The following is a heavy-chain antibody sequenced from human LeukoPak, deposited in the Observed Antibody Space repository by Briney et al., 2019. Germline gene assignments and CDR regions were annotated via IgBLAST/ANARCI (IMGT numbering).Heavy chain of an antibody. Sequence: PGGSLRLSCAASGFTFSSYGMHWVRQAPGKGLEWVAFIRYDGSNKYYADSVKGRFTISRDNSKNTLYLQRNSLLAANTALYCSTKERGTAIVTIDYWGQGTLVTVSS. J-gene: IGHJ4*02. CDR1: GFTFSSYG. CDR3: TKERGTAIVTIDY. CDR2: IRYDGSNK. D-gene: IGHD5-18*01. V-gene: IGHV3-30*02.